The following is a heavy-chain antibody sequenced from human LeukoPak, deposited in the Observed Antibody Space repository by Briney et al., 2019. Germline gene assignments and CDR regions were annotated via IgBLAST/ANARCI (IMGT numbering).Heavy chain of an antibody. J-gene: IGHJ4*02. CDR1: GYTFISYD. CDR3: ARGFHYGDY. CDR2: ISAYNNNT. Sequence: ASVKVSCKASGYTFISYDFSWVRQAPGQGLEWMGWISAYNNNTNYAQKLQGRVTMTTDTSTSTAYMELRSLRSDDTAVYYCARGFHYGDYWGQGTLVIVSS. D-gene: IGHD3-3*01. V-gene: IGHV1-18*01.